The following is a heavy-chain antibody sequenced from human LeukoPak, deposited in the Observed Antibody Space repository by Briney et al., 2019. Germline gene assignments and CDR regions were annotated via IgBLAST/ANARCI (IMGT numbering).Heavy chain of an antibody. V-gene: IGHV4-30-2*01. Sequence: PSQTLSLTCTVSGGSISSGGYYWSWIRQPPGKGLEWIGYIYHSGSTYYNPSLKSRVTISVDRSKNQFSLKLSSVTAADTAVYYCARHDILTGPDGPIFGYWGQGTLVTVSS. CDR1: GGSISSGGYY. CDR3: ARHDILTGPDGPIFGY. D-gene: IGHD3-9*01. CDR2: IYHSGST. J-gene: IGHJ4*02.